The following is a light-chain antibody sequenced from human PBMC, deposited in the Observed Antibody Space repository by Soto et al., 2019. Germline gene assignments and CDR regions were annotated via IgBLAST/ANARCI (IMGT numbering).Light chain of an antibody. CDR1: QSISSW. V-gene: IGKV1-5*01. Sequence: DIQMTQSPSTLSASVGDRVTITCRASQSISSWLAWYQQKPGKAPKLLIYDASSLESGVPSRFRGSGSGTEFTLTISSLQPDVFATYYCQQYNSSPYTFGQGTKLEIK. J-gene: IGKJ2*01. CDR3: QQYNSSPYT. CDR2: DAS.